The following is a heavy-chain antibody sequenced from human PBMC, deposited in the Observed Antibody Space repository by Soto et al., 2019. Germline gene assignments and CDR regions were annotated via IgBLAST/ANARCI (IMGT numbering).Heavy chain of an antibody. Sequence: EVQLVESGGGLVQPGGSLRLSCAASGFTLSSYNMNWVRQAPGKGLEWVSYIIGSSDTIYYADSVKGRFTISRDNAKNSLYLQMDSLRDEDTAVYYCARDHGGSTWFVGIYYYFGVDVWGQGTTVTVSS. CDR3: ARDHGGSTWFVGIYYYFGVDV. CDR1: GFTLSSYN. J-gene: IGHJ6*02. CDR2: IIGSSDTI. V-gene: IGHV3-48*02. D-gene: IGHD6-13*01.